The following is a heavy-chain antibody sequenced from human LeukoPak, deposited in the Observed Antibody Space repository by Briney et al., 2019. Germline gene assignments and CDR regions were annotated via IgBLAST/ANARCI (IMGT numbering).Heavy chain of an antibody. Sequence: ASVKVSCKASGGTLSSYAISWVRQAPGQGLEWMGGIIPIFGTANYAQKFQGRVTITADESTSTAYMELSSLRSEDTAVYYCARRRDGYNYVFDYWGQGTLVTVSS. CDR2: IIPIFGTA. D-gene: IGHD5-24*01. J-gene: IGHJ4*02. V-gene: IGHV1-69*13. CDR1: GGTLSSYA. CDR3: ARRRDGYNYVFDY.